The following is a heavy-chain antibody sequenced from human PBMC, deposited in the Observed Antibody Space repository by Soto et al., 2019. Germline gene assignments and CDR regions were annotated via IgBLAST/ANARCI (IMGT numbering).Heavy chain of an antibody. Sequence: EVQLLESGGGLVQPGGSLRLSCAASGFTFSSYAMSWVRQAPGKGLEWVSPISGSGGSTYYADSVKGRFTISRDNSKNTLYLQMNSLRAEDTAVYYCAKDGRWQQLHHLNWFDPWGQGTLVTVSS. CDR3: AKDGRWQQLHHLNWFDP. V-gene: IGHV3-23*01. CDR1: GFTFSSYA. J-gene: IGHJ5*02. CDR2: ISGSGGST. D-gene: IGHD6-13*01.